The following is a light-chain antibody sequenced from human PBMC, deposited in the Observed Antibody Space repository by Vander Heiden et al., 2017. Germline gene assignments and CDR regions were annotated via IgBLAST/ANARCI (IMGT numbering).Light chain of an antibody. Sequence: QSALTQPASVSGSPGQPITISCTGTSSDIGGYNYVSWYDQHPGKVPKLIIYDVTNRPSGVSHRFSGSTSGNTASLTISGLQAEDEAVYYCSSSKSSSALNLIFGGGTKLTVL. CDR2: DVT. CDR3: SSSKSSSALNLI. J-gene: IGLJ2*01. CDR1: SSDIGGYNY. V-gene: IGLV2-14*03.